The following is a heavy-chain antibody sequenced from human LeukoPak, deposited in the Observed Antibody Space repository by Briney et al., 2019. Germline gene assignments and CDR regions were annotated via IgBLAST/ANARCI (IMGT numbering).Heavy chain of an antibody. J-gene: IGHJ6*02. D-gene: IGHD2-15*01. V-gene: IGHV3-7*05. Sequence: PGGSLRLSCEASGFTFSTYWMSWVRQAPRKGLEWVANIKQDGSEKYYVDSVKGRFTISRDNAKSALYLQMNSLRAEDTAVYYCARDSRGWSNYYGMDVWGQGTTVTVSS. CDR3: ARDSRGWSNYYGMDV. CDR2: IKQDGSEK. CDR1: GFTFSTYW.